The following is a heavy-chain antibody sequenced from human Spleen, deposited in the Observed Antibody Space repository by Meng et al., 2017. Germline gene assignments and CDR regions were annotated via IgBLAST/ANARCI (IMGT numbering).Heavy chain of an antibody. Sequence: SVKVSCKASGGTFSSYAISWVRQAPGQGLEWMGGIIPIFGTANYAQKFQGRVTITADKSTSTAYMELSSLRSEDTAVYYCARGAPGNYYDSSGYSIFDYWGHGTLVT. CDR2: IIPIFGTA. V-gene: IGHV1-69*06. D-gene: IGHD3-22*01. CDR3: ARGAPGNYYDSSGYSIFDY. J-gene: IGHJ4*01. CDR1: GGTFSSYA.